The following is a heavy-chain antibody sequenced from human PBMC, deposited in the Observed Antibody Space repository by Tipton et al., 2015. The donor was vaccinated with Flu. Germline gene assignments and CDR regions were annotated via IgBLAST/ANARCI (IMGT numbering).Heavy chain of an antibody. CDR2: ISSRGTYT. D-gene: IGHD6-19*01. Sequence: SLRLSCAASGFTFSNYGMNWVRQAPGKGLEWVSGISSRGTYTYYVDSVKGRFTISRDNSKNTLYLQMNSLRVEDTAVYYCAKDDGRSYSSGWALDAPDIWGRGTMVSVSS. CDR3: AKDDGRSYSSGWALDAPDI. V-gene: IGHV3-23*01. CDR1: GFTFSNYG. J-gene: IGHJ3*02.